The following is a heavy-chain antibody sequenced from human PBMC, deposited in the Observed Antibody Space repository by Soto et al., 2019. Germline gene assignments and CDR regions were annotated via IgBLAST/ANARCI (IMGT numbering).Heavy chain of an antibody. J-gene: IGHJ6*03. V-gene: IGHV4-31*03. D-gene: IGHD3-10*01. Sequence: SETLCLTCTVAGGYISSGGYYWSWIRQHPGKGLEWIGYIYYSGSTYYNPSLKSRVTISVDTSKNQFSLKLSSVTAADTAVYYCARAVFGPEYGSGRAPHYYYYYMDVWGKGTTVTVSS. CDR1: GGYISSGGYY. CDR3: ARAVFGPEYGSGRAPHYYYYYMDV. CDR2: IYYSGST.